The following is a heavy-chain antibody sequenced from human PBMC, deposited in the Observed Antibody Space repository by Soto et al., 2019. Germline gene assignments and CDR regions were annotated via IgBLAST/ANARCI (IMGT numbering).Heavy chain of an antibody. D-gene: IGHD6-19*01. V-gene: IGHV1-8*01. Sequence: ASVKVSCKASGYTFTSYDINWVRQATGQGLEWMGWMNPNSGNTGYAQKFQGRVTMTRNTSISTAYMELSRVRSEDTAVYYCVRSGMGIAVAHDAFDIWGQGTMVTVSS. CDR2: MNPNSGNT. CDR1: GYTFTSYD. CDR3: VRSGMGIAVAHDAFDI. J-gene: IGHJ3*02.